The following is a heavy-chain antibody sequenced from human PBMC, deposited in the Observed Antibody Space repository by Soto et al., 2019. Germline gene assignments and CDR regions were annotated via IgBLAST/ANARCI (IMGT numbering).Heavy chain of an antibody. CDR2: MNPNSGNT. D-gene: IGHD6-13*01. CDR1: GYTFTSYD. CDR3: ASFPRGSLEFDP. J-gene: IGHJ5*02. V-gene: IGHV1-8*01. Sequence: ASVKVSCKASGYTFTSYDINWVRQATGQGLEWMGWMNPNSGNTGYAQKFQGRVTMTRNTSISTAYMELSSLRSEDTAVYYCASFPRGSLEFDPWGQGTLVTVSS.